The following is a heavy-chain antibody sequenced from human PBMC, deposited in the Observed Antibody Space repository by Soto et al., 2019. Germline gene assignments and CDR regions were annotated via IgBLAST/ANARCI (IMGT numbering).Heavy chain of an antibody. D-gene: IGHD6-13*01. CDR3: ARERSAAGTGWFDP. Sequence: QVQLVQSGAEVKKPGASVKVSCKASGYTFTSYDINWVRQATGQGLEWMGWMNPNSGNTGYAQKFQGSVTMIRNTSISTAYMELSSLRSEDTAVYYCARERSAAGTGWFDPWGQGTLVTVSS. V-gene: IGHV1-8*01. CDR1: GYTFTSYD. J-gene: IGHJ5*02. CDR2: MNPNSGNT.